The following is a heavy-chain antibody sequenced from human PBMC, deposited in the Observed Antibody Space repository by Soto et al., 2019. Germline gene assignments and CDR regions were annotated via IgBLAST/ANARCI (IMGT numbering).Heavy chain of an antibody. CDR3: ARSRRAAAGTVRFDP. J-gene: IGHJ5*02. CDR2: ISSSSSYI. CDR1: GFTFSSYS. V-gene: IGHV3-21*01. D-gene: IGHD6-13*01. Sequence: GGSLRLSCAASGFTFSSYSMNWVRQAPGKGLEWVSSISSSSSYIYYADSVKGRFTISRDNAKNTLYLQMNSLRAEDTAVYYCARSRRAAAGTVRFDPWGQGTLVTVSS.